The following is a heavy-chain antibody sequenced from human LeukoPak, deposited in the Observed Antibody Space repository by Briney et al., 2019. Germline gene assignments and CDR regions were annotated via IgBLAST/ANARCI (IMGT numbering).Heavy chain of an antibody. CDR3: AKDKGAAARYYYYGMDV. CDR2: IKNKVDGGTT. Sequence: GGSLRLSCAGSGFTFSGAWMSWVRRAPGQGLEWIGRIKNKVDGGTTDYAAPVKGRFTISRDNSKNTLYLQMNSLRAEDTAVYYCAKDKGAAARYYYYGMDVWGQGTTVTVSS. J-gene: IGHJ6*02. CDR1: GFTFSGAW. V-gene: IGHV3-15*01. D-gene: IGHD6-6*01.